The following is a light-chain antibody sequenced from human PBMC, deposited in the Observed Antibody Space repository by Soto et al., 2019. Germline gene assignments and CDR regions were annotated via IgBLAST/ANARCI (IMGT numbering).Light chain of an antibody. J-gene: IGLJ1*01. CDR3: CSFVVGGTYV. CDR1: SSDVGSSNL. V-gene: IGLV2-23*01. CDR2: EAS. Sequence: QSALTQPASVSGSPGQSITFSCTGTSSDVGSSNLVSWFQQHPGKVPQLILHEASKRPSGVSHRFSGSKSGNTASLTISGLQAEDEADYYCCSFVVGGTYVFGTGTKLTVL.